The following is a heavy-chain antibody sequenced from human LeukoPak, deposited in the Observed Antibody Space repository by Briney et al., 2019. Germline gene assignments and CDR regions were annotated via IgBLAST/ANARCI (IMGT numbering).Heavy chain of an antibody. CDR3: ARGVPSRNWNYAKSRGNWFDP. V-gene: IGHV4-34*01. CDR1: GGSFSGYY. J-gene: IGHJ5*02. D-gene: IGHD1-7*01. CDR2: INHSGST. Sequence: SETQSLTCAVYGGSFSGYYWSWIRPPPGKGLEWIGEINHSGSTNYNPSLKSRVTISVDTSKNQFSLKLSSVTAADTAVYYCARGVPSRNWNYAKSRGNWFDPWGQGTLVTVSS.